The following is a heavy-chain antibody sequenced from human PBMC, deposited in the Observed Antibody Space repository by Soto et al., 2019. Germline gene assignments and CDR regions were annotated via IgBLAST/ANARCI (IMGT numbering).Heavy chain of an antibody. CDR1: GYTFSSYA. V-gene: IGHV1-3*01. Sequence: ASVKVSCKASGYTFSSYAMHWVGQAPGQRLEWMGWINAGYGNTKSSQKFQDRVTISRDTSASTAYMELTSLRSEDTAVYYCARGTGDGTFDFWGQGTLVTVSS. J-gene: IGHJ4*02. CDR3: ARGTGDGTFDF. D-gene: IGHD7-27*01. CDR2: INAGYGNT.